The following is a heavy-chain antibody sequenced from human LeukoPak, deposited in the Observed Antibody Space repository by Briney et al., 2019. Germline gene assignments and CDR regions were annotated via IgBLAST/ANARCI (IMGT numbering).Heavy chain of an antibody. J-gene: IGHJ4*02. CDR2: ISSSSSYI. Sequence: GGSLRLSCAASGFTFSSYSMNWVRQAPGKGLEWVSSISSSSSYIYYADSVKGRFTISRDNAKNSLYLQMNSLRAEDTAVYYCARAYCSSTSCYGANWGYWGQGTLVTVSS. D-gene: IGHD2-2*01. V-gene: IGHV3-21*01. CDR3: ARAYCSSTSCYGANWGY. CDR1: GFTFSSYS.